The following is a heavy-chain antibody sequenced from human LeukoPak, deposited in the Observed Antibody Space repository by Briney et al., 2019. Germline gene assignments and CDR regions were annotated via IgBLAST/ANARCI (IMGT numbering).Heavy chain of an antibody. CDR3: AHRRSKLGDAWFAP. CDR2: IYWDDDK. Sequence: SGPTLVKPTQTLTLTCIFSGFSLNINGVAVGWIRQPPGKALEWLALIYWDDDKRYGPSLENRLTITEDTSKNQVVLTMTNMDPVDTATYYCAHRRSKLGDAWFAPWGQGTLVTVSS. V-gene: IGHV2-5*05. CDR1: GFSLNINGVA. J-gene: IGHJ5*02. D-gene: IGHD3-3*01.